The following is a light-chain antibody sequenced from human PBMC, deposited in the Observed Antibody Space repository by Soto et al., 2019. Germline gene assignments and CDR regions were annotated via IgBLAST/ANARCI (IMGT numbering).Light chain of an antibody. J-gene: IGKJ1*01. V-gene: IGKV2-24*01. CDR2: KIS. CDR3: MQATQFPRT. Sequence: DIVLTQIPLSSVVTLGQAASISCRSSQSLVHSDGNTYLSWLHQRPGQPPRLIMYKISTRFSGVPDRFTGSGAGTDLTLKISRVEAEDVGLYYCMQATQFPRTFGQGTKVEI. CDR1: QSLVHSDGNTY.